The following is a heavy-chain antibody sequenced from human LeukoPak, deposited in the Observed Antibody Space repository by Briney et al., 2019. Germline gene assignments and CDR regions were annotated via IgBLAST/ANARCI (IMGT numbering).Heavy chain of an antibody. J-gene: IGHJ4*02. V-gene: IGHV4-4*07. CDR2: IYTSGST. CDR1: GGSISSYY. Sequence: SETLSLTCTVSGGSISSYYWSWIRQPAGKGLGWIGRIYTSGSTNYNPSLKSRVTMSVDTSKNQFSLKLSSVTAADTAVYYCARDFRGYSYGPFDYWGQGTLVTVSS. CDR3: ARDFRGYSYGPFDY. D-gene: IGHD5-18*01.